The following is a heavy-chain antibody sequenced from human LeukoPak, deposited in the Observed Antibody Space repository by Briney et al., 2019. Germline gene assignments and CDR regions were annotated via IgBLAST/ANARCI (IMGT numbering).Heavy chain of an antibody. J-gene: IGHJ4*02. Sequence: SGGSLRLSCAASGFTFSSYWMSWVRQAPGKGLEWIGSIYHSGSTYYNPSLKSRVTISVDTSKNQFSLKVSSVTAADTAVYYCARVEDTNYYDSSGYNYWGQGTLVTVSS. D-gene: IGHD3-22*01. CDR1: GFTFSSYW. V-gene: IGHV4-38-2*01. CDR2: IYHSGST. CDR3: ARVEDTNYYDSSGYNY.